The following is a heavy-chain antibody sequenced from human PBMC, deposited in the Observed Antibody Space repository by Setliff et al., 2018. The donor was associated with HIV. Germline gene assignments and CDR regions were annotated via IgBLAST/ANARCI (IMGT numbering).Heavy chain of an antibody. CDR3: VRERDDLTGYYQDY. D-gene: IGHD3-9*01. CDR1: SDSIRFYY. J-gene: IGHJ4*02. CDR2: VYYTGST. Sequence: SETLSLTCTVSSDSIRFYYWTWIRQPPGKGLEWIGNVYYTGSTNYNPSLKSRITISIDTSKSQFSLKLTSVAAADTAVYYCVRERDDLTGYYQDYWGQGTLVTVSS. V-gene: IGHV4-59*01.